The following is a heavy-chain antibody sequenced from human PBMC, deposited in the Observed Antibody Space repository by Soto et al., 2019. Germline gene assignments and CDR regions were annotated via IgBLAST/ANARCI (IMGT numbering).Heavy chain of an antibody. J-gene: IGHJ4*02. CDR2: ISYDGSNK. Sequence: PGGSLRLSCAASGFTFSSYAMHWVRQAPGKGLEWVAVISYDGSNKYYADSVKGRFTISRDNSKNTLYLQMNSLRAEDTAVYYCARDGALTSIVGATLFPGYWGQGTLVTAPQ. D-gene: IGHD1-26*01. CDR3: ARDGALTSIVGATLFPGY. V-gene: IGHV3-30-3*01. CDR1: GFTFSSYA.